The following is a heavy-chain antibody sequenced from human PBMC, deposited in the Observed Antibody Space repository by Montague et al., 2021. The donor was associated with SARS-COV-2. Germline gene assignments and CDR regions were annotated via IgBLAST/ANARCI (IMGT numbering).Heavy chain of an antibody. Sequence: SETLSLTCTVSGGSISSSNYYWGWIRQPPGKGLEWIGRIYASGNTNYNPSLKSRVTMSVDTSKDQFSLKLSSVTAADTAVYYCARDRPRSYYYDSGTYTWGGDGMDVWGQGTTVAVSS. CDR2: IYASGNT. D-gene: IGHD3-10*01. V-gene: IGHV4-39*07. CDR3: ARDRPRSYYYDSGTYTWGGDGMDV. CDR1: GGSISSSNYY. J-gene: IGHJ6*02.